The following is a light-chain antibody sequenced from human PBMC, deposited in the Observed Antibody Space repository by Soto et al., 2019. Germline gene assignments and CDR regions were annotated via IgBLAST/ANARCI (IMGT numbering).Light chain of an antibody. J-gene: IGKJ5*01. CDR2: GAS. CDR3: QQYGGSPSIT. V-gene: IGKV3-20*01. Sequence: EIVLTQSPGTLSLSPGERATLSCRASQTISSAYLAWYQQKPGQAPRLLISGASSRATGIPDRFSGSGSGTDFTLTISGLEPEDFAVYYCQQYGGSPSITFGQGTRLEIK. CDR1: QTISSAY.